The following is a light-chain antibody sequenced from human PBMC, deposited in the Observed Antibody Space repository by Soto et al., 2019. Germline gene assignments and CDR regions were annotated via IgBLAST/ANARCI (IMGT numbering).Light chain of an antibody. V-gene: IGLV1-40*01. CDR1: TSKIGAGYN. J-gene: IGLJ3*02. CDR2: GDS. CDR3: QSYDSSLSGWL. Sequence: QSVLTQPPSGSGAPGQRVTISCTGRTSKIGAGYNVHWYQQVPGTAPKLLIYGDSNRPSGVPDRFSGSKSGTSASLAITGLQAEDEADYYCQSYDSSLSGWLFGGGTKLTVL.